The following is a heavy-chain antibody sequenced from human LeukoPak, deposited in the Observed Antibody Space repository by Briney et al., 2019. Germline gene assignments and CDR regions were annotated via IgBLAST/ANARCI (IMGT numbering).Heavy chain of an antibody. Sequence: PSETLSLTCAVYGGPFSGYYWSWIRQPPGKGLEWIGEINHSGSTNYNPSLKSRVTISVDTSKNQFSLKLSSVTAADTAVYYCASPLGYCSSTSCYGTTYYYGMDVWGKGTTVTVSS. CDR2: INHSGST. CDR3: ASPLGYCSSTSCYGTTYYYGMDV. CDR1: GGPFSGYY. D-gene: IGHD2-2*01. V-gene: IGHV4-34*01. J-gene: IGHJ6*04.